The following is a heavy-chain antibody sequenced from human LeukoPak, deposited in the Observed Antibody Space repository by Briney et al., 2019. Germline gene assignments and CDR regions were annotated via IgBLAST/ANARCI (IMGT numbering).Heavy chain of an antibody. V-gene: IGHV3-23*01. Sequence: GGSLRLSCVASGFTFSTYAMSWVRQAPGKGLEWVSGISGSGSGSGPSTSYADSVRARFTISRDNPNNTLFLQMNSLRAEDTAVYYCAKEVDFWSGYCDYWGQGTLVTVSS. D-gene: IGHD3-3*01. J-gene: IGHJ4*02. CDR2: ISGSGSGSGPST. CDR3: AKEVDFWSGYCDY. CDR1: GFTFSTYA.